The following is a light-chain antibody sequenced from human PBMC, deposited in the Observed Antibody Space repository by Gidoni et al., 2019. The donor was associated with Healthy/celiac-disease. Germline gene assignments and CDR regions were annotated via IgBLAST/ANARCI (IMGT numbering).Light chain of an antibody. CDR1: QSVSSY. V-gene: IGKV3-11*01. Sequence: EIVLTQSPATLSLSPGERATLSCRASQSVSSYLAWYQQKPGQAPRIIIYDASNRATGIPARFSGSGSGTDFTLNISSLEPEDVAVYYCQQRRNWPPTFGGGTKVEIK. CDR3: QQRRNWPPT. CDR2: DAS. J-gene: IGKJ4*01.